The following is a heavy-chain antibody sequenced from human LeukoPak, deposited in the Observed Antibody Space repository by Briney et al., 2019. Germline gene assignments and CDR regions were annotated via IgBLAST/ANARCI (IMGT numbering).Heavy chain of an antibody. V-gene: IGHV1-8*03. CDR1: GYTFTSYD. CDR2: MNPNSGNT. D-gene: IGHD1-26*01. CDR3: ARDNPYPSGRYYVSAFDI. Sequence: ASVKVSCKASGYTFTSYDINWVRQATGQGLEWMGWMNPNSGNTGYAQKFQGRVTITRNTSISTAYMELSSLRSEDTAVYYCARDNPYPSGRYYVSAFDIWGQGTMVTVSS. J-gene: IGHJ3*02.